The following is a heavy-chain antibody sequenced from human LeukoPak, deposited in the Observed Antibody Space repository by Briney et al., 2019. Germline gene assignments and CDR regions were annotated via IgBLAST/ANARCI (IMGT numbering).Heavy chain of an antibody. D-gene: IGHD6-6*01. J-gene: IGHJ5*02. CDR2: IYYSGST. Sequence: SETLSLTCTVSGGSISSSSYYWGWIRQPPGKGLEWIGSIYYSGSTYYNPSLKSRVTISVDTSKNQFSLKLSSVTAADTAVYYCARLFDSSSSNWFDPWGQGTLVTVSS. CDR1: GGSISSSSYY. CDR3: ARLFDSSSSNWFDP. V-gene: IGHV4-39*01.